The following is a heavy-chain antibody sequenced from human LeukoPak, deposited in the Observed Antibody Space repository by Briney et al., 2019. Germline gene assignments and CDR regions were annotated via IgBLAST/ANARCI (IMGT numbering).Heavy chain of an antibody. CDR2: IGTAGDT. J-gene: IGHJ6*02. V-gene: IGHV3-13*01. CDR1: GFTFSSYD. Sequence: PGGSLRLSCAASGFTFSSYDMHWVRQATGKGLEWVSAIGTAGDTYYPGSVKGRFTISRENAKNSLYLQMNSLRAGDTAVYYCARALKSGLYYYGMDVWGQGTTVTVSS. D-gene: IGHD3-3*01. CDR3: ARALKSGLYYYGMDV.